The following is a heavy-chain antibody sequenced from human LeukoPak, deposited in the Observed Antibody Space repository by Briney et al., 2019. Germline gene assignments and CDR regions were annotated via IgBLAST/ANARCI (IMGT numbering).Heavy chain of an antibody. Sequence: ASVKVSCKASGGTFSSYAISWVRQAPGQGLGWMGWISAYNGNTNYAQKLQGRVTMTTDTSTSTAYMELRSLRSDDTAVYYCARSYFRGGFDYWGQGTLVTVSS. CDR2: ISAYNGNT. V-gene: IGHV1-18*01. D-gene: IGHD3-16*01. J-gene: IGHJ4*02. CDR1: GGTFSSYA. CDR3: ARSYFRGGFDY.